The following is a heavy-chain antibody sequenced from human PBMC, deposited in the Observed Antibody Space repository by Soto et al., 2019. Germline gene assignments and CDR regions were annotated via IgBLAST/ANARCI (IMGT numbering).Heavy chain of an antibody. CDR2: IYDSGST. J-gene: IGHJ5*02. Sequence: QVQLQESGPGLVKPSQTLSLTCTVSGGSISSGGYYWTWIRQHPGKGLEWIGYIYDSGSTYYIPSLTRRVTISVSPPKTRFSLHLSSVTAATTAVYYCARSVFPWGQGTLVTVSS. CDR1: GGSISSGGYY. CDR3: ARSVFP. V-gene: IGHV4-31*03.